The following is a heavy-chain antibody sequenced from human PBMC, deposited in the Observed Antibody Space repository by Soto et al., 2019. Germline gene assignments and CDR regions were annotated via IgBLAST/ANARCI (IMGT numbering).Heavy chain of an antibody. J-gene: IGHJ4*02. D-gene: IGHD5-12*01. CDR1: GGSISSYY. V-gene: IGHV4-59*01. CDR2: IYYSGST. CDR3: ARDRGGYVDY. Sequence: SETLSLTCTVSGGSISSYYWSWIRQPPGEGLEWIGYIYYSGSTNYNPSLKSRVTISVDTSKNQFSLKLSSVTAADTAVYYCARDRGGYVDYWGQGTLVTVSS.